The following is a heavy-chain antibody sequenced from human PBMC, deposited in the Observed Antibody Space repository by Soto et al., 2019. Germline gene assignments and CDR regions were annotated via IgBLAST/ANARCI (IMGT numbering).Heavy chain of an antibody. V-gene: IGHV1-2*04. Sequence: QVQLVQSGAEVKKPGASVKVSCKASGYTFTGYDMYWVRHAPGQGLEWMGWINPNSGGTNYAQKFQGWVTMTRDTSISTAYMELSRLRSDDTAVYYCARDLGITGTTPYYYGMDVWGQGTTVTVSS. J-gene: IGHJ6*02. CDR1: GYTFTGYD. CDR2: INPNSGGT. CDR3: ARDLGITGTTPYYYGMDV. D-gene: IGHD1-20*01.